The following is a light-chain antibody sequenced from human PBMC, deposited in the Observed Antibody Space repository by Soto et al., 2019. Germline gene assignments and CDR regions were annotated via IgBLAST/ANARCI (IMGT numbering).Light chain of an antibody. Sequence: AIQMTQSPSSLSASVGDRVTITCRASQGITNDLGWYQQKPGRAPKLLIYAASTLESGVPSRFSGSGSGTDFTLTISSLQPEDFATYYCQQSYSTLPYTFGQGTKLEIK. CDR1: QGITND. CDR2: AAS. CDR3: QQSYSTLPYT. V-gene: IGKV1-6*01. J-gene: IGKJ2*01.